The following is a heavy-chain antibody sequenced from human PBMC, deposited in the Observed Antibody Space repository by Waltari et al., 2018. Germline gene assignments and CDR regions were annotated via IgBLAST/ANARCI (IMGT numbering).Heavy chain of an antibody. V-gene: IGHV1-8*01. Sequence: QAHLVQSGARVQKPGAPVQLSCKASAYAFTSLDTNGVRQATRQGRVWMGWMNPTSGNTGYAQKFQGRVTMTRNTSISTAYMELSSLRSEDTAVYYCARALYYYGMDVWGQGTTVTVSS. CDR2: MNPTSGNT. J-gene: IGHJ6*02. CDR1: AYAFTSLD. CDR3: ARALYYYGMDV.